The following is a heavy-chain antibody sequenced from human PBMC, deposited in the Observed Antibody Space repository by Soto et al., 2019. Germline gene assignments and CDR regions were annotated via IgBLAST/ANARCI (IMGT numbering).Heavy chain of an antibody. CDR2: INHSGST. J-gene: IGHJ3*02. V-gene: IGHV4-34*01. D-gene: IGHD6-19*01. CDR3: ARGRYSSGWYSGRGAFDI. Sequence: QVQLQQWGAGLLKPSETLSLTCAVYGGSFSGYYWSWIRQPPWKGLEWIGEINHSGSTNYNPSLKSRVTISVDTSKNQFSLKLSSVTAADTAVYYCARGRYSSGWYSGRGAFDIWGQGTMVTVSS. CDR1: GGSFSGYY.